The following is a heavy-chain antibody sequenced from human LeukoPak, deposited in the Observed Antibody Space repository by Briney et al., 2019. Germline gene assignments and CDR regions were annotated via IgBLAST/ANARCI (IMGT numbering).Heavy chain of an antibody. D-gene: IGHD3-22*01. V-gene: IGHV1-2*02. CDR2: INPNSGGT. J-gene: IGHJ4*02. CDR1: GYTFTGYY. CDR3: ARDLYYYDSSGPYYFDY. Sequence: ASVKVSCKASGYTFTGYYMHWVRQAPGQGLEWMRWINPNSGGTNYAQKFQGRVTMTRDTSISTAYMELSRLRSDDTAVYYCARDLYYYDSSGPYYFDYWGQGTLVTVSS.